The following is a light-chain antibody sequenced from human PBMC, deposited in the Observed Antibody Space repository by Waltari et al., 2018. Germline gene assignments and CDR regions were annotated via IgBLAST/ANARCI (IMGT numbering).Light chain of an antibody. CDR2: RAS. CDR1: QSVLYSSNNKNY. V-gene: IGKV4-1*01. J-gene: IGKJ4*01. CDR3: QQYYTTPLT. Sequence: DIVMTQSPDSLAVSLGARATINCKSSQSVLYSSNNKNYLAWYQQKPGQPPKLLIYRASTRESGVPDRFSGSGSGTDFTLTISSLQAEDVAVYYCQQYYTTPLTFGGGTKVEIK.